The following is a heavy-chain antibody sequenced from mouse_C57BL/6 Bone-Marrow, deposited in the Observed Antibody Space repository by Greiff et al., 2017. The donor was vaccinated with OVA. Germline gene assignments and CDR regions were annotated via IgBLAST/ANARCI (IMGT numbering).Heavy chain of an antibody. CDR2: IYPNSGST. J-gene: IGHJ3*01. CDR3: ARKERYKYLFAY. D-gene: IGHD5-1*01. CDR1: GYTFTSYW. V-gene: IGHV1-64*01. Sequence: QVQLQQSGAELVKPGASVKLSCKASGYTFTSYWMHWVKQRPGQGLEWIGMIYPNSGSTNYNEKFKSKATLTVDKSSSTAYMQLSSLTSEDSAVYYCARKERYKYLFAYWGQGTLVTVSA.